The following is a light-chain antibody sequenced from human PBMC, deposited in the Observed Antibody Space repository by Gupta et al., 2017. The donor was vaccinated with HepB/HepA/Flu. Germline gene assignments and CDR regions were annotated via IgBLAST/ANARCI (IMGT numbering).Light chain of an antibody. CDR1: NIGSKS. CDR3: QVWDSSSDHWV. Sequence: SYVLTQPPSVPVAPGKTARITCGGNNIGSKSVHWYQQQPGQAPVLVVYEDSDRPSGIPERFSGSNSGNTATLTISRVEAGDEADYDCQVWDSSSDHWVFGGGTKLTVL. CDR2: EDS. J-gene: IGLJ3*02. V-gene: IGLV3-21*03.